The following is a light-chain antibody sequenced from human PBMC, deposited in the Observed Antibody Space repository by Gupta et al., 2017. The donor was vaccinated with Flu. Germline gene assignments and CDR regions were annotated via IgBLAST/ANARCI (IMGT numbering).Light chain of an antibody. CDR1: QSGSSN. J-gene: IGKJ4*01. CDR2: GAS. Sequence: ERATLSCRASQSGSSNLVWYQQKPGQAPRLLIYGASTRATGIPARFSGSGSGTEFTLTISSLQSEDFAVYYCQQYNNWRALTFGGGTKVEIK. CDR3: QQYNNWRALT. V-gene: IGKV3-15*01.